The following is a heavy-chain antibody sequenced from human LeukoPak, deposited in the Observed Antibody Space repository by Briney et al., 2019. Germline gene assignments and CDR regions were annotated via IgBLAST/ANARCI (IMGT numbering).Heavy chain of an antibody. V-gene: IGHV3-23*01. CDR2: ISGSTGST. Sequence: PGGSLRLSCEASGFTFRSYVMSWVRQTPGKGLEWVSAISGSTGSTYYADSVKGRFTISRDNSKNTLYLQMNSLRAEDTAIYYCAKLGSGSILVRGPNHLQHWGQGTLVTVSS. CDR1: GFTFRSYV. CDR3: AKLGSGSILVRGPNHLQH. D-gene: IGHD3-22*01. J-gene: IGHJ1*01.